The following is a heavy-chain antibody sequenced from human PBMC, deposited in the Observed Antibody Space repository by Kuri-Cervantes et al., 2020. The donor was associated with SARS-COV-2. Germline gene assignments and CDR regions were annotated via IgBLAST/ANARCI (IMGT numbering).Heavy chain of an antibody. CDR2: IIPIFGTA. D-gene: IGHD3-10*01. J-gene: IGHJ6*02. CDR1: GGTFSSYA. CDR3: ARPMVRGVMHYYYYGMDV. V-gene: IGHV1-69*13. Sequence: SVKVSCKASGGTFSSYAISWVRRAPGQGLEWMGGIIPIFGTANYAQKFQGRVTITADESTSTAYMELSSLRSEDTAVYYCARPMVRGVMHYYYYGMDVWGQGTTVTVSS.